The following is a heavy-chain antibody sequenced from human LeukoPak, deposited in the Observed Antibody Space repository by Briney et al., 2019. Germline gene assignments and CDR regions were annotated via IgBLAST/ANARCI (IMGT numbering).Heavy chain of an antibody. J-gene: IGHJ3*02. CDR3: ARDLSSTSCYGASSSSCVYYDAFDI. V-gene: IGHV4-39*07. D-gene: IGHD2-2*01. CDR1: GGSISSSSYY. Sequence: SETLSLTCTVSGGSISSSSYYWGWIRQPPGKGLEWIGSIYCSGSTYYNPSLKSRVTISVDTSKNQFSLKLSSVTAADTAVYYCARDLSSTSCYGASSSSCVYYDAFDIWGQGTMVTVSS. CDR2: IYCSGST.